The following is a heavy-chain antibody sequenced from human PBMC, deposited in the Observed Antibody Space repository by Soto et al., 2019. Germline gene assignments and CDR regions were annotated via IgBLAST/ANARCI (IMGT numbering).Heavy chain of an antibody. CDR2: IIPIFGTA. J-gene: IGHJ6*02. CDR3: ARGDCTNGVCYPDYYYYGMGV. Sequence: GASVKVSCKASGGTFSSYAISWVRQAPGQGLEWMGGIIPIFGTANYAQKFQGRVTITADESTSTAYMELSSLRSEDTAVYYCARGDCTNGVCYPDYYYYGMGVWGQGTTVTVSS. V-gene: IGHV1-69*13. CDR1: GGTFSSYA. D-gene: IGHD2-8*01.